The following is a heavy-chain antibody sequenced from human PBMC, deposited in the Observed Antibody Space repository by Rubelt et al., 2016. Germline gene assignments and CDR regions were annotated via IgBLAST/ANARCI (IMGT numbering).Heavy chain of an antibody. V-gene: IGHV3-15*01. CDR2: IKSKTDVWGT. J-gene: IGHJ4*02. Sequence: EVQLVESGGGLVKPGGSLRLSCAASGFTFSNAWMSWVRQAPGKGLEWVGRIKSKTDVWGTDYAAPGKGRVTSSREDSKNTQYLQMTSLKTEDTAVDYCTTDSPNDYWGQGTLVTVSS. CDR3: TTDSPNDY. CDR1: GFTFSNAW.